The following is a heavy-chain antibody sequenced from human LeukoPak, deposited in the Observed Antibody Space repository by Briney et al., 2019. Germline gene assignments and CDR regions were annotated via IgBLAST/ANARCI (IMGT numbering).Heavy chain of an antibody. J-gene: IGHJ4*02. V-gene: IGHV1-2*02. CDR2: INPNSGGT. D-gene: IGHD5-12*01. Sequence: ASVKVSCKASGYTFTGYYMHWVRQAPGQGLERMGWINPNSGGTNYAQKFQGSVTMTRDTSISTAYMEMSRLRSDDTAVYYCARGPAYDYGESFDSWGQGTLVTVSS. CDR3: ARGPAYDYGESFDS. CDR1: GYTFTGYY.